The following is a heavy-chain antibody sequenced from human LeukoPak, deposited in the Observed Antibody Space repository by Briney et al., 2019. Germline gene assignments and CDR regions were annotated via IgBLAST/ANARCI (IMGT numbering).Heavy chain of an antibody. CDR2: INPSGGST. Sequence: ASVKVSCKASGYTFTSYYMHWVRQAPRQGLEWMGIINPSGGSTSYAQKFQGRVTMTRDTSTSTVYMELSSLRSEDTAVYYCARTPSTYYDFWSGYYLDYWGQGTLVTVSS. CDR3: ARTPSTYYDFWSGYYLDY. CDR1: GYTFTSYY. J-gene: IGHJ4*02. D-gene: IGHD3-3*01. V-gene: IGHV1-46*01.